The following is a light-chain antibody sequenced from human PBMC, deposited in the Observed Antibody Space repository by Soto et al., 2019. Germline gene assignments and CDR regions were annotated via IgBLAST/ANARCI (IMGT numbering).Light chain of an antibody. CDR3: SSYAGSNNFV. V-gene: IGLV2-8*01. CDR1: SSDIGAYIY. CDR2: EVS. J-gene: IGLJ1*01. Sequence: QSVLTQPPSASGSLGQSLTISCTGTSSDIGAYIYVSWYQQHPGKAPKNIISEVSRRPSGVPERFSGSKSGNTASLTVSGLQADDEGHYYCSSYAGSNNFVFGTGTKVTGL.